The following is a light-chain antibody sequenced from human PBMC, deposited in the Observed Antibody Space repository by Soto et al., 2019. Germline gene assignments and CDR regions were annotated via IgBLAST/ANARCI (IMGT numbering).Light chain of an antibody. CDR2: AAS. V-gene: IGKV3-20*01. CDR1: QSVSSKF. J-gene: IGKJ5*01. CDR3: QQYNSWPPIT. Sequence: EIVLTQSPATLSLSPVERATLSCRAIQSVSSKFLAWYQQKPGQAPRLLIYAASNRATGIPDRFSGSGSGTDFTLTISRLEPEDFAVYYCQQYNSWPPITFGQGTRLEI.